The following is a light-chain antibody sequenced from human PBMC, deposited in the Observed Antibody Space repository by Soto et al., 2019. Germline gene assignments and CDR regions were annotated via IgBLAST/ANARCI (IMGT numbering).Light chain of an antibody. V-gene: IGLV1-40*01. CDR1: NSNLGAGYD. CDR3: QSYDNSLSGLV. J-gene: IGLJ3*02. CDR2: GNN. Sequence: QSALTQPPSVSGAPGQRVTISCTGSNSNLGAGYDVHWYQQLPGTAPKLLMYGNNIWPSGVPARFSGSKSGTSASLAITGLQAEDEATYYCQSYDNSLSGLVVGGGTKVTVL.